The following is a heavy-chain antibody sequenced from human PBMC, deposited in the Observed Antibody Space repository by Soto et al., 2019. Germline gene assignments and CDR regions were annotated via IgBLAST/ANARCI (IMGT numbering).Heavy chain of an antibody. CDR2: IYYSGST. V-gene: IGHV4-59*08. J-gene: IGHJ4*02. CDR3: ASPGHYCRSTSCPFDY. Sequence: QVQLQGSGRVLVKPSETLSLTCSVSAGSISGHYWSWIRQPPGRGLEWIGHIYYSGSTNYNPSLKSRVTISVDTSKNQFSLKVTSVTAADTAVYYCASPGHYCRSTSCPFDYWCQGILVTVSS. D-gene: IGHD2-2*01. CDR1: AGSISGHY.